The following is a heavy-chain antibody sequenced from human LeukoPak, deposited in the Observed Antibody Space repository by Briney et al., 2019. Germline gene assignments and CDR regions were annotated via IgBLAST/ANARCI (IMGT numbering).Heavy chain of an antibody. CDR2: INHSGST. V-gene: IGHV4-34*01. Sequence: SETLSLTCAVYGGSFSGYYWSWIRQPPGKGLEWIGEINHSGSTNYNPSLKSRVTISVDTSKNQFSLKLSSVTAADTAVYYCARHSIWFGNYRAGNWFDPWGQGTLVTVSS. CDR1: GGSFSGYY. D-gene: IGHD3-10*01. J-gene: IGHJ5*02. CDR3: ARHSIWFGNYRAGNWFDP.